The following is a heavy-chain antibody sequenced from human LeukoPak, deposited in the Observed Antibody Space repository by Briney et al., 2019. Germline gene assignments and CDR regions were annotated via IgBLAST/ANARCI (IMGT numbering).Heavy chain of an antibody. CDR2: ISGSGRDT. D-gene: IGHD2-2*01. CDR1: GFTFSSYA. Sequence: QSGGSLRLSCAASGFTFSSYAMNWVRQAPGKGLEWVSAISGSGRDTYYTDSVKGRFTISRDNSKNTLYLQMHSLRAEDTAVYYCAKAGAVCSSTSCYANYWGQGTLATVSS. J-gene: IGHJ4*02. V-gene: IGHV3-23*01. CDR3: AKAGAVCSSTSCYANY.